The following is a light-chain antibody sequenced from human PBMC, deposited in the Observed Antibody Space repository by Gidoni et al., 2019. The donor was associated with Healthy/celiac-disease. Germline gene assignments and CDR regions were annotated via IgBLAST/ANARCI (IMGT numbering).Light chain of an antibody. Sequence: DIPMTQSPSSLSASVGDRVTITCRASQSISSYLNWYQQKPGKAPKLLIYATSSLQSGVPSRFSGSGSCTDFTLTISSLQPEDFATYYCQQSYSTPLTFGGGTKVEIK. CDR1: QSISSY. V-gene: IGKV1-39*01. CDR3: QQSYSTPLT. J-gene: IGKJ4*01. CDR2: ATS.